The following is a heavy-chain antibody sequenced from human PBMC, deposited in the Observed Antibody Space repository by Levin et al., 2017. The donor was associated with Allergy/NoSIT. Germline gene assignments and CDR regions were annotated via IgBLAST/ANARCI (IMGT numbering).Heavy chain of an antibody. D-gene: IGHD6-13*01. V-gene: IGHV4-39*01. CDR2: IYYSGST. CDR3: ARPRGAAAATWFDP. J-gene: IGHJ5*02. CDR1: GGSISSSSYY. Sequence: GSLRLSCTVSGGSISSSSYYWGWIRQPPGKGLEWIGSIYYSGSTYYNPSLKSRVTISVDTSKNQFSLKLSSVTAADTAVYYCARPRGAAAATWFDPWGQGTLVTVSS.